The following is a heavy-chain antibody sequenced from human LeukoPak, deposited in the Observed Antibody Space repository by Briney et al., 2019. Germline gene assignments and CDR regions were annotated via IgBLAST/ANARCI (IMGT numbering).Heavy chain of an antibody. CDR1: GFTFSSYN. Sequence: GSLRLSCAASGFTFSSYNMNWVRQAPGKGLEWVSYISSSSSPIFYADSVKGRFTISRDNAKNSLYLQMNSLRDEDTAVYYCARGGTYCPDYWGQGTLVTVSS. CDR3: ARGGTYCPDY. J-gene: IGHJ4*02. CDR2: ISSSSSPI. D-gene: IGHD1-26*01. V-gene: IGHV3-48*02.